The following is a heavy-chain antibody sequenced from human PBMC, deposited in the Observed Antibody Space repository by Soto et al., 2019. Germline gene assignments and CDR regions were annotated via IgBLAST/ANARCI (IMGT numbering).Heavy chain of an antibody. CDR3: ARDQPYPGDLNF. V-gene: IGHV3-23*01. Sequence: GGSLRLSCAASGFTFSSCAMGWVRQAPGKGLEWVSDIIDSGDIIHYADSVKGRFTISRDNAKNSLYLQMNDLRADDTAVYYCARDQPYPGDLNFWGQGTMVTVSS. J-gene: IGHJ3*01. CDR1: GFTFSSCA. D-gene: IGHD3-10*01. CDR2: IIDSGDII.